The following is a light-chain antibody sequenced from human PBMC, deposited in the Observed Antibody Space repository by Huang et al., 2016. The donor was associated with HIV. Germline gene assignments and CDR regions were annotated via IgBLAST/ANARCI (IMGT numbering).Light chain of an antibody. Sequence: EIVMPPSPATLSVSPGDRATLPCRARQSVSSNLAGYQQTPGQAPRRLIYGASTRATGIPARFSGSGSGTEFTLTISSLQSEDFAVYYCQQYNNWPPWTFGQGTKVEIK. J-gene: IGKJ1*01. CDR2: GAS. CDR3: QQYNNWPPWT. V-gene: IGKV3-15*01. CDR1: QSVSSN.